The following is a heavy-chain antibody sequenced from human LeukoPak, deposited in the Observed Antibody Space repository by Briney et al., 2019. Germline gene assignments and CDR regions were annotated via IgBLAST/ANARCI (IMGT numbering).Heavy chain of an antibody. J-gene: IGHJ4*02. CDR2: ISYDGSNK. Sequence: GGSLRLSCAASGFTFTIYAMHWVRQAPGKGLEWVAVISYDGSNKFYAGSVKGRFTISRDNSKNTLYLQMNSLRPEDTAVYYCARAGGGILDASEYWGQGTLVTVSS. CDR3: ARAGGGILDASEY. CDR1: GFTFTIYA. V-gene: IGHV3-30-3*01. D-gene: IGHD2-15*01.